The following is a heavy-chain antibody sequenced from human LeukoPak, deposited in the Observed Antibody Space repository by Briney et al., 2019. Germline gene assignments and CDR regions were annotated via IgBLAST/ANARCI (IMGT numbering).Heavy chain of an antibody. CDR2: ISAYNGHT. D-gene: IGHD3-22*01. V-gene: IGHV1-18*01. J-gene: IGHJ3*02. CDR3: ARDGHRRYYYDSSGREDAFDI. CDR1: GYTFTNYG. Sequence: ASVKVSCKASGYTFTNYGISRVRHAPGQGLEWMGCISAYNGHTHYAQKLQGRVGMTIETSTSTAYMELRSLRSDDTAVYYCARDGHRRYYYDSSGREDAFDIWGQGTMVTVSS.